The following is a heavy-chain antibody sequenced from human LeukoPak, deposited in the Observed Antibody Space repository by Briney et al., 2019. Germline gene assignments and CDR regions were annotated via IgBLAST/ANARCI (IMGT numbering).Heavy chain of an antibody. D-gene: IGHD6-19*01. J-gene: IGHJ4*02. CDR3: ARDPPVAGTYFDY. CDR1: GFTFSSYA. CDR2: ISGSGGST. Sequence: GGSLRLSCAASGFTFSSYAMSWVRQAPGKGLEWVSAISGSGGSTYYADSVKGRFTISRDNSNNTLYLQMNSLGGEDTAVYYCARDPPVAGTYFDYWGQGTLVTVSS. V-gene: IGHV3-23*01.